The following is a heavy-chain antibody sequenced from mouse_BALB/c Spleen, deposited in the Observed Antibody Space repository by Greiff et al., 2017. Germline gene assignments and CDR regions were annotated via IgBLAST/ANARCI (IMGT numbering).Heavy chain of an antibody. Sequence: DVMLVESGGGLVKPGGSLKLSCAASGFAFSSYDMSWVRQTPEKRLEWVAYISSGGGSTYYPDTVKGRFTISRDNAKNTLYLQMSSLKSEDTAMYYCARQNYAHWYFDVWGAGTTVTVSS. D-gene: IGHD1-1*02. CDR3: ARQNYAHWYFDV. J-gene: IGHJ1*01. CDR2: ISSGGGST. CDR1: GFAFSSYD. V-gene: IGHV5-12-1*01.